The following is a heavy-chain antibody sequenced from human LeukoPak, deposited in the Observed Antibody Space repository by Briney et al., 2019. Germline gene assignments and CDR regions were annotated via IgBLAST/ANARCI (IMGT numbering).Heavy chain of an antibody. CDR3: AKGGYSYGFSYFDY. J-gene: IGHJ4*02. CDR2: ISGSGGST. D-gene: IGHD5-18*01. V-gene: IGHV3-23*01. CDR1: GFTFSSYA. Sequence: GGSLRLSCAASGFTFSSYAMSWVRQAPGKGLEWVSAISGSGGSTYCADSVKGRFTISRDNSKNTLYLQMNSLRAEDTAVYYCAKGGYSYGFSYFDYWGQGTLVTVSS.